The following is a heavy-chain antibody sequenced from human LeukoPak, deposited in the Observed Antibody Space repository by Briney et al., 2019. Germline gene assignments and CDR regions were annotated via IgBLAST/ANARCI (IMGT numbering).Heavy chain of an antibody. V-gene: IGHV3-7*03. CDR1: VFTFSNRW. D-gene: IGHD3-10*01. J-gene: IGHJ4*02. Sequence: GGYLRLSCTASVFTFSNRWMSWVCQAPGKGLEWVANIKEDGSQKYYADSVKGRFTISRDNAKNSLYLQLNSLRAEDTAMYYCAGDRGYLQFDYWGQGTLVTVSS. CDR2: IKEDGSQK. CDR3: AGDRGYLQFDY.